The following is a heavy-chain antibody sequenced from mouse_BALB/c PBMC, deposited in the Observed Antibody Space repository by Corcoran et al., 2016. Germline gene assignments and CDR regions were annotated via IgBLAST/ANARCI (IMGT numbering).Heavy chain of an antibody. D-gene: IGHD2-10*01. CDR3: ARSGTYYGNYRDAMDY. CDR2: INPNYDST. J-gene: IGHJ4*01. Sequence: EVQLQQSGPELVKPGASMKISCKASGYSFTGYTLTWVKQSHGKNLEWIGDINPNYDSTSYNQKFKGKATLTVDKSSSTAYMELRSLTSEDTAVYYCARSGTYYGNYRDAMDYWGQGTSVTVSS. CDR1: GYSFTGYT. V-gene: IGHV1-18*01.